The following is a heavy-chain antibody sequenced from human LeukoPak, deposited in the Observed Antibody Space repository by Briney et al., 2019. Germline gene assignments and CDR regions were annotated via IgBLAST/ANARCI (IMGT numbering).Heavy chain of an antibody. Sequence: GGSLRLSCAASGFTFDDYGMSWVRQAPGKGLEWVSGINWNGGSTGYADSVKGRFTISRDNAKNSLYLQMNSLRAEDTALYYCARGGYYDSSGYYAEDDAFDIWGQGTMVTVSS. D-gene: IGHD3-22*01. CDR2: INWNGGST. CDR1: GFTFDDYG. CDR3: ARGGYYDSSGYYAEDDAFDI. J-gene: IGHJ3*02. V-gene: IGHV3-20*04.